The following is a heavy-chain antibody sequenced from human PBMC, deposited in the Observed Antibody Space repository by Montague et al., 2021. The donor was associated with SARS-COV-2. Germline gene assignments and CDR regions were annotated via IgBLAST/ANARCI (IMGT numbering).Heavy chain of an antibody. D-gene: IGHD3-9*01. V-gene: IGHV2-70*01. Sequence: PALGKPTQTLTLTCTFSGFSLSTSGMCVSWIRQPPGKALEWLAHIDWDDDKYYSTSLKTRLTISKDTSKIQVVLTMTNMDPVDTATYYCARTHYDILAGYYIAFDYWGQGTLVTVSS. CDR1: GFSLSTSGMC. J-gene: IGHJ4*02. CDR3: ARTHYDILAGYYIAFDY. CDR2: IDWDDDK.